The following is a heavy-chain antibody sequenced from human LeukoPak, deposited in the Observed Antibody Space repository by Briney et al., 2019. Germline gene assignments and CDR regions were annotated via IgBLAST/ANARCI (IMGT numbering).Heavy chain of an antibody. CDR3: ARVGYSDFWSGYYWDY. CDR2: ISSSGTTI. CDR1: GFTFNRYS. V-gene: IGHV3-48*01. J-gene: IGHJ4*02. D-gene: IGHD3-3*01. Sequence: GGSLRLSCAASGFTFNRYSMNWVRQAPGKGLEWISYISSSGTTIYYADSVQGRFIISRDNARNSLYLQTNSLRAEDTAVYYCARVGYSDFWSGYYWDYWGQGTLATVSS.